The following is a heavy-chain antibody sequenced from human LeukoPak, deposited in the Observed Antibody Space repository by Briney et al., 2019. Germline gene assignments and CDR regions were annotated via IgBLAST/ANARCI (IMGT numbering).Heavy chain of an antibody. CDR3: ARGRKAAAGYYFDY. CDR1: GGSFSGYY. CDR2: INHSGST. J-gene: IGHJ4*02. V-gene: IGHV4-34*01. Sequence: SETLSLTCAVYGGSFSGYYWSWIRQPPGKGLEWIGEINHSGSTNYNPSLKSRVTISVDTSKNQFSLKLSSVTAADTAVYYCARGRKAAAGYYFDYWGQGTLVTVSS. D-gene: IGHD6-13*01.